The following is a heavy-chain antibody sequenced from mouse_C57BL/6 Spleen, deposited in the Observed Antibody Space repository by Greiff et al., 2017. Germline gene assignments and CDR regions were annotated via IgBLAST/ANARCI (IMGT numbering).Heavy chain of an antibody. CDR2: IRSKSSNYAT. J-gene: IGHJ1*03. CDR1: GFTFNTYA. D-gene: IGHD1-1*01. Sequence: EVQLVESGGGLVQPKGSLKLSCAASGFTFNTYAMHWVRQAPGKGLEWVARIRSKSSNYATYYADSVKDRFTISRDDSQSMLYLQMNNLKTEDTAMYYCVRDGQLRYLYWYFDVWGTGTTVTVSS. V-gene: IGHV10-3*01. CDR3: VRDGQLRYLYWYFDV.